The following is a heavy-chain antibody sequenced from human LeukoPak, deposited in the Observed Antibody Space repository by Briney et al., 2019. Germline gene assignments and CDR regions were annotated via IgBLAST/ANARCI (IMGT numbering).Heavy chain of an antibody. CDR2: INAANGNT. Sequence: GASVKVSCKTSGYTFNSFVIHWVRQAPGQRLEWVGWINAANGNTKYSPKFQDRVTITSDTSASTAYMELNSLRFEDTAIYYCARGHIFLAGNEGLDYWGQGTLVTASS. J-gene: IGHJ4*02. CDR1: GYTFNSFV. V-gene: IGHV1-3*01. D-gene: IGHD3-9*01. CDR3: ARGHIFLAGNEGLDY.